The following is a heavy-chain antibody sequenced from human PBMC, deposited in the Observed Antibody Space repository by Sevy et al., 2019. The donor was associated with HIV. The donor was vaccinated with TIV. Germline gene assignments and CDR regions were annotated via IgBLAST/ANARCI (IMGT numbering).Heavy chain of an antibody. D-gene: IGHD2-8*01. J-gene: IGHJ6*02. V-gene: IGHV3-30*18. CDR1: GFTFSSYG. Sequence: GGSLRLSCAASGFTFSSYGMHWVRQAPGKGLEWVAVISYDGSNKYYADSVKGRFTISRDNSKNTLYLQMNSLRAEDTAVYYCAKNLGYCTNGVCPKYYYYGMDVWGQGTTVTVSS. CDR2: ISYDGSNK. CDR3: AKNLGYCTNGVCPKYYYYGMDV.